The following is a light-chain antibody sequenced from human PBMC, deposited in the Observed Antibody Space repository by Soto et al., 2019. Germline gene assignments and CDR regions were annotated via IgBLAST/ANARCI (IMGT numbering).Light chain of an antibody. Sequence: DIQMTQSPSSLSASVRDRVTITCRASQSISSSLNWYQQKPGKAPKRLIYAASSLQSGVPSRLSGSGSGTDFTLTISSLQPEDFATCYCQQSYSTPRTLGQGTKVEIK. CDR1: QSISSS. V-gene: IGKV1-39*01. CDR3: QQSYSTPRT. J-gene: IGKJ1*01. CDR2: AAS.